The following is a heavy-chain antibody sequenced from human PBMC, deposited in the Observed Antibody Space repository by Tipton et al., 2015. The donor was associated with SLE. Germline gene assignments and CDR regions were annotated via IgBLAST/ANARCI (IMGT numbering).Heavy chain of an antibody. CDR3: ARHLGASFDF. CDR2: IHDSGAT. CDR1: GGSIRSGDYY. V-gene: IGHV4-31*03. J-gene: IGHJ4*02. Sequence: SLTCTVSGGSIRSGDYYWSWISQHPGKGLEGLGYIHDSGATFYNPSLRSRSAISVDTSQNQFTLRLTSVTAADTAVYYCARHLGASFDFWGQGILVTVSS.